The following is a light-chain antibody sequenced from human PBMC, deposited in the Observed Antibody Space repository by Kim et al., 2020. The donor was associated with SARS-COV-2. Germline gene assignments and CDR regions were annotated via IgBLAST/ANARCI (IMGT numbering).Light chain of an antibody. J-gene: IGKJ2*01. CDR1: QSVNTN. V-gene: IGKV3-15*01. CDR2: GAS. CDR3: QQYDNWPPYT. Sequence: VSPGEGAAPSCRASQSVNTNLAWYQQQPGQAPRLLIYGASTRATDIPARFSGSGSGTEFTLIISSLQSEDIAVYYCQQYDNWPPYTFGQGTKLEI.